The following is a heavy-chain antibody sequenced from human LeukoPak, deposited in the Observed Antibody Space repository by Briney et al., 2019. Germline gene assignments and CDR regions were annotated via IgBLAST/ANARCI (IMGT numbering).Heavy chain of an antibody. D-gene: IGHD6-13*01. J-gene: IGHJ4*02. V-gene: IGHV4-38-2*02. CDR3: AREEAAGTYYFDY. Sequence: PSETLSLTCTVSGYSISSGYYWGWIRQPPGKGLEWIGSIYHSGSTYYNPSLKSRVTIPVDTSKNQFSLKLSSVTAADTAVYYCAREEAAGTYYFDYWGQGTLVTVSS. CDR1: GYSISSGYY. CDR2: IYHSGST.